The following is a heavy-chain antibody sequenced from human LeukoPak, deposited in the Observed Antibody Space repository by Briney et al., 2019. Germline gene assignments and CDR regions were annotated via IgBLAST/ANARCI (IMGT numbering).Heavy chain of an antibody. CDR3: ARKSGYYYSLYYFDY. V-gene: IGHV4-39*07. CDR1: GGSISTSNYY. D-gene: IGHD3-22*01. Sequence: PSETLSLTCTVSGGSISTSNYYWGWIRQPPGKGLEWIGSIYYSGSTYYNPSLKSRVTISVDTSKNQFSLKLSSVTAADTAVYYCARKSGYYYSLYYFDYWGQGTLVTVSS. J-gene: IGHJ4*02. CDR2: IYYSGST.